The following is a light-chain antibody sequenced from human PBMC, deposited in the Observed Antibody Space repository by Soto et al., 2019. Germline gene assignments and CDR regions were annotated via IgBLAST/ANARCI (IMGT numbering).Light chain of an antibody. CDR2: SNN. V-gene: IGLV1-44*01. CDR1: SSNIGSNS. CDR3: AAWDDSLKGAL. J-gene: IGLJ2*01. Sequence: QAVVTQPPSASGTPGQSVTISCSGSSSNIGSNSVHWYQQLPGTAPKLVMYSNNQRPSGVPDRFSGSKSGTSASLVIGGLQSEDDATYYCAAWDDSLKGALFGGGTKVTVL.